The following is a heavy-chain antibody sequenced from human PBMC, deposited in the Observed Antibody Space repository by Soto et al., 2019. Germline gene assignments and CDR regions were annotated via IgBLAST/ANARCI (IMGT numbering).Heavy chain of an antibody. CDR3: ARVWTYYYDSSGYSGNHNWFDP. J-gene: IGHJ5*02. D-gene: IGHD3-22*01. CDR1: GDTFTSYG. Sequence: GASVKVCCKASGDTFTSYGISWVRQAPGQGLEWMGWISAYNGNTNYAQKLQGRVTMTTDTSTSTAYMELRSLRSDDTAVYYCARVWTYYYDSSGYSGNHNWFDPWGQGTLVTVSS. V-gene: IGHV1-18*01. CDR2: ISAYNGNT.